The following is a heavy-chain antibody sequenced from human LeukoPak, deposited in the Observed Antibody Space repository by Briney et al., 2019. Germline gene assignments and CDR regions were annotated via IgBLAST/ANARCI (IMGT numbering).Heavy chain of an antibody. Sequence: GESLKISCKGSGYTFSNSIIGWVRQMPGKGLEWMGIIYPGDSGPTYSPSFQGQVTISVDKSINTAYLQWSSLQASDTAMYYCGMSGDRVPLQDDVFDVWGQGTMVTVST. J-gene: IGHJ3*01. CDR2: IYPGDSGP. V-gene: IGHV5-51*01. CDR1: GYTFSNSI. D-gene: IGHD1-26*01. CDR3: GMSGDRVPLQDDVFDV.